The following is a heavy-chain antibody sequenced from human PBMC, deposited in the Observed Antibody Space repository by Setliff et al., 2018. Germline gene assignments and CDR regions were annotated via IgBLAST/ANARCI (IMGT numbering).Heavy chain of an antibody. Sequence: PSETLSLTCAVSGFSITSGYYWGWIRQAPGKGLEWIGSIYYSGSTYYNPSLKSRVTISVDTSKNLFSLKLSSVTAADTAVYYCARRTEYYNFWSGYYDYWGQGTLVTVSS. V-gene: IGHV4-38-2*01. CDR2: IYYSGST. CDR3: ARRTEYYNFWSGYYDY. CDR1: GFSITSGYY. D-gene: IGHD3-3*01. J-gene: IGHJ4*02.